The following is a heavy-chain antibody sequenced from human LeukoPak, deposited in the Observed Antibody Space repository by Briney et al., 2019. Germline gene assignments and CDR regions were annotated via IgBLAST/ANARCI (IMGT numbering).Heavy chain of an antibody. CDR2: INYDGST. CDR3: VRGCSSTSCYPFDC. J-gene: IGHJ4*02. V-gene: IGHV3-74*01. CDR1: GFAFSNYW. Sequence: PGGSLRLSCAASGFAFSNYWVHWFRQAPGKGLVWVSRINYDGSTNYADSVKGRFTISRDNARNTLYMQMNSLRAEDMAVYYCVRGCSSTSCYPFDCWGQGTLVTVSS. D-gene: IGHD2-2*01.